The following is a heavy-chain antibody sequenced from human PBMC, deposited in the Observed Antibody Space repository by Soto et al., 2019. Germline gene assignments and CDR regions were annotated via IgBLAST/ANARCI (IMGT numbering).Heavy chain of an antibody. CDR3: ASRGSGSYFDY. CDR1: GFTFSSYA. J-gene: IGHJ4*02. V-gene: IGHV3-23*01. D-gene: IGHD1-26*01. CDR2: ISGSGDST. Sequence: EVQLLESGGGLVQPGGSLRLSCAASGFTFSSYAMSWVRQAPGKGLERVSVISGSGDSTYYADSVKGRFTISRDNSKNTLYLQMNSLRAEDTAVYYCASRGSGSYFDYWGQGTLVTVSS.